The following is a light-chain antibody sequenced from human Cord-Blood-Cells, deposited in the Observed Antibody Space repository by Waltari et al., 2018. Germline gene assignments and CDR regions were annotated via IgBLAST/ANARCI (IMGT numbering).Light chain of an antibody. V-gene: IGLV2-14*01. J-gene: IGLJ2*01. Sequence: QSALTQPASVSGSPGQSITISCTGTSSDVGGYNYVSWYQQHPGKAPKLMIYDVSNRPSGVSNRLSGSKSGKTASLTISGLQAEDEADYYCSSYTSSSTLVFGGGTKLTVL. CDR3: SSYTSSSTLV. CDR2: DVS. CDR1: SSDVGGYNY.